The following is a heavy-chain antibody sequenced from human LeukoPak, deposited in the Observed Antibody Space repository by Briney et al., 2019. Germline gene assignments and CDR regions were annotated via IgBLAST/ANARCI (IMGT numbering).Heavy chain of an antibody. D-gene: IGHD4-17*01. CDR2: IKQDGSEK. CDR1: GFTSSSYW. Sequence: PGGSLRLSCAASGFTSSSYWMSWVRQAPGKGLEWVANIKQDGSEKYYVDSVKGRFTISRDNAKNSLYLQMNSLRAEDTAVYYCARDLYGDYALFDYWGQGTLVTVSS. V-gene: IGHV3-7*01. CDR3: ARDLYGDYALFDY. J-gene: IGHJ4*02.